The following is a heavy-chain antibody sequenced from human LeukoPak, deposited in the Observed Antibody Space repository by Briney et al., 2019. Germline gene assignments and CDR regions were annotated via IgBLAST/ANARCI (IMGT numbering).Heavy chain of an antibody. V-gene: IGHV1-18*01. CDR1: GYTFTSYG. CDR2: ISAYNGNT. Sequence: ASVKVSCKASGYTFTSYGISWVRQAPGQGLEWMGWISAYNGNTSYAQKLQGRVTMTTDTSTSTAYMELRSLRSDDTAVYYCASGRGYSYGTQKYGMDVWGQGTTVTVSS. J-gene: IGHJ6*02. D-gene: IGHD5-18*01. CDR3: ASGRGYSYGTQKYGMDV.